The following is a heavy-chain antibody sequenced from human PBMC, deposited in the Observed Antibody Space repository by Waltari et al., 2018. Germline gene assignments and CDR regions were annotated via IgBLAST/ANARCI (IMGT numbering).Heavy chain of an antibody. CDR3: ARGLSASSWFDP. D-gene: IGHD6-13*01. CDR1: GGSFSGYY. J-gene: IGHJ5*02. Sequence: QVQLQQWGAGLLKPSETLSLTCAVYGGSFSGYYWSWIRQPPGKGLEWIGEINHSGSTNYNPSLKSRVTISVDTSKNQFSLKLSSVTAADTAMYYCARGLSASSWFDPWGQGTLVTVSS. CDR2: INHSGST. V-gene: IGHV4-34*01.